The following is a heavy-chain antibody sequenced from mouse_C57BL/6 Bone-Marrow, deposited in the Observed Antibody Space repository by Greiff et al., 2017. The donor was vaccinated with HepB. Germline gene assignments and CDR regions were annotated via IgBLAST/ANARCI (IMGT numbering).Heavy chain of an antibody. CDR2: ISSGSSTI. D-gene: IGHD2-4*01. V-gene: IGHV5-17*01. J-gene: IGHJ3*01. CDR1: GFAFSDYG. Sequence: EVKLVESGGGLVKPGGSLKLSCAASGFAFSDYGMHWVRQAPEKGLEWVAYISSGSSTIYYADTVKGRFTISRDNAKNTLFLQMTSLRSEDTAMYYCARSIYYDYDGGLGFAYWGQGTLVTVSA. CDR3: ARSIYYDYDGGLGFAY.